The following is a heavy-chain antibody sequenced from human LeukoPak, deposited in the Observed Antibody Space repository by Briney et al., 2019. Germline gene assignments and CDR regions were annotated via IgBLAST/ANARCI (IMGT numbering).Heavy chain of an antibody. CDR3: ARGKGEVVPLDY. J-gene: IGHJ4*02. Sequence: KSSETLSLTCAVSGGSISSGGYSWGWIWQPPGKGLEWIGYIYHSGSTYYNPSLKSRVTISVDRSKNQFSLKLSSVTAADTAVYYCARGKGEVVPLDYWGQGTLVTVSS. CDR2: IYHSGST. CDR1: GGSISSGGYS. D-gene: IGHD2-15*01. V-gene: IGHV4-30-2*01.